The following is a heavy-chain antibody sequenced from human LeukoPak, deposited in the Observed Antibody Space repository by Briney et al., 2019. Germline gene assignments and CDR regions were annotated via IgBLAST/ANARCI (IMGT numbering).Heavy chain of an antibody. J-gene: IGHJ4*02. CDR3: ASTRPSVPRYCSSTSCYRRGPLDY. CDR1: GGSFSGYY. CDR2: INHSGST. V-gene: IGHV4-34*01. Sequence: SETLSLTCAVYGGSFSGYYWSWIRQPPGKGLEWMGEINHSGSTNYNPSLKGRVTISVDTSKNQFSLKLSSVTAADTAVYYCASTRPSVPRYCSSTSCYRRGPLDYWGQGTLVTVSS. D-gene: IGHD2-2*02.